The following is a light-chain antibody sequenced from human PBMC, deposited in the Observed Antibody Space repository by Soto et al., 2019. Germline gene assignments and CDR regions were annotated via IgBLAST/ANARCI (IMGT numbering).Light chain of an antibody. Sequence: DIQMTQSPSSLPAPVGDRVTITFRSSQGISNYLAWYQQKPGKVPTLLIYAASTLQSGVPSRFSGSGSGKDFTLPSSSLQPEDVATYYCQKYNSAPRTFGQGTKVEIQ. V-gene: IGKV1-27*01. J-gene: IGKJ1*01. CDR1: QGISNY. CDR2: AAS. CDR3: QKYNSAPRT.